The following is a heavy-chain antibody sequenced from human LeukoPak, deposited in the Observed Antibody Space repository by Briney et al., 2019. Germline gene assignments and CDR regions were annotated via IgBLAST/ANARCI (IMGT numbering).Heavy chain of an antibody. CDR3: ARVLVDCCTGGSCYGVFDP. D-gene: IGHD2-15*01. V-gene: IGHV4-31*03. Sequence: SETLSLTCTVSGGSISCGAYYWSWIRQHPGKGLEWIGYIYYSGNTYFNPSLKSRVTISVDTSKNQFSLKLSSVTAADTAVYYCARVLVDCCTGGSCYGVFDPWGQGALVTVSS. CDR2: IYYSGNT. J-gene: IGHJ5*02. CDR1: GGSISCGAYY.